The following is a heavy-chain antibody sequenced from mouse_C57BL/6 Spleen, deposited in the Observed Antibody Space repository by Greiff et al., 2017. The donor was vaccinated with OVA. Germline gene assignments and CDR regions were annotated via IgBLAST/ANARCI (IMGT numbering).Heavy chain of an antibody. CDR1: GYTFTSYW. Sequence: EVKLQESGTVLARPGASVKMSCKTSGYTFTSYWMHWVKQRPGQGLEWIGAIYPGNSDTSYNQKFKGKAKLTAVTSASTAYMELSSLTNEDSAVYYCTRMGLAAQASYAMDYWGQGTSVTVSS. CDR2: IYPGNSDT. J-gene: IGHJ4*01. D-gene: IGHD3-2*02. CDR3: TRMGLAAQASYAMDY. V-gene: IGHV1-5*01.